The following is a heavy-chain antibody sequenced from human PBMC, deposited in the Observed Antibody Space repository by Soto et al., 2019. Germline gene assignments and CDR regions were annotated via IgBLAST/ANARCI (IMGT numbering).Heavy chain of an antibody. CDR3: AKADSVDYGEFDY. D-gene: IGHD4-17*01. CDR1: GFTFSNYD. Sequence: GGSLRLSCATSGFTFSNYDMNWVRQAPGKGLKWVSGISGSGGSRYYADSVKGRFTISRDNSKSTLYLQMNSLRAEDTAIYYCAKADSVDYGEFDYWGQGTLVTVS. CDR2: ISGSGGSR. J-gene: IGHJ4*02. V-gene: IGHV3-23*01.